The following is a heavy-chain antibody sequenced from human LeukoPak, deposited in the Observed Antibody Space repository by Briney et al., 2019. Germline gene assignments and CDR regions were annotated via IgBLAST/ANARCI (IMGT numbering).Heavy chain of an antibody. Sequence: ASVKVSCKASGYTFTSYDINWVRQATGQGLEWMGWMNPNSGNTGYAQKFQGRVTITRNTSISTAYMELSSLRSEDTAVYYCARALTYYDFWSGYYNYYYYYMDVWGKGTTVTVSS. CDR1: GYTFTSYD. D-gene: IGHD3-3*01. V-gene: IGHV1-8*03. CDR3: ARALTYYDFWSGYYNYYYYYMDV. CDR2: MNPNSGNT. J-gene: IGHJ6*03.